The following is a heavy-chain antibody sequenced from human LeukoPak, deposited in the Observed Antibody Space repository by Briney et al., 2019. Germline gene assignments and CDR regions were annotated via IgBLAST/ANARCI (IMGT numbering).Heavy chain of an antibody. V-gene: IGHV4-61*02. CDR3: AREGPSGFWSGYYSGIDI. Sequence: SQTLSLTCTVSGCSISSGSYYWSWIRQPAGKGLEWIGRIYTSGSTNYNPSLKSRVTISVDTSKNQFSLKLSSVTAADTAVYYCAREGPSGFWSGYYSGIDIWGQGTMVTVSS. D-gene: IGHD3-3*01. CDR1: GCSISSGSYY. CDR2: IYTSGST. J-gene: IGHJ3*02.